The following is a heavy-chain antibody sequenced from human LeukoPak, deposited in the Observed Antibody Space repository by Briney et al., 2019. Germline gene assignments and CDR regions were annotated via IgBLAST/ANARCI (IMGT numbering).Heavy chain of an antibody. Sequence: PGGSLRLSCAASGFTFSDYYMSWIRQAPGKGLEWVSYISNSGNTIYYADSVKGRFTISRDNAKNSLYLQMNSLRAEDTAVYYCARADDSSSGYFDYWGQGTLVTVSS. V-gene: IGHV3-11*04. CDR2: ISNSGNTI. CDR3: ARADDSSSGYFDY. J-gene: IGHJ4*02. CDR1: GFTFSDYY. D-gene: IGHD6-6*01.